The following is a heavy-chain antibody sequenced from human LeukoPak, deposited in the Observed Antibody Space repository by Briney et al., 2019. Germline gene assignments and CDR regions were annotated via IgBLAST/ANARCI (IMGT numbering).Heavy chain of an antibody. CDR1: GFTFSSDW. CDR3: THRGVVVTAIGGWFDP. D-gene: IGHD2-21*02. CDR2: INSDGSST. Sequence: GGSLRLSCAASGFTFSSDWMHWVRQAPGKGLVWVSRINSDGSSTSYADSVKGRFTISRDNAKNTLYLQMNSLRAEDTAVYYCTHRGVVVTAIGGWFDPWGQGTLVTVSS. J-gene: IGHJ5*02. V-gene: IGHV3-74*01.